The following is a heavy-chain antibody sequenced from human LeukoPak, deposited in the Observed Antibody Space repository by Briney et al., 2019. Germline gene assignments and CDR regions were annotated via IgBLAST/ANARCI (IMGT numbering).Heavy chain of an antibody. V-gene: IGHV4-59*01. Sequence: SETLSLTCTVSGASISGYFWSWIRQPPGKGLEWIGYISSSGNTNYNPSLKSRVTISVDTSKNRFSLKLSSVTAADTAVYYCARDRNYYTNWFDPWGQGTLVTVSS. J-gene: IGHJ5*02. D-gene: IGHD3-22*01. CDR2: ISSSGNT. CDR1: GASISGYF. CDR3: ARDRNYYTNWFDP.